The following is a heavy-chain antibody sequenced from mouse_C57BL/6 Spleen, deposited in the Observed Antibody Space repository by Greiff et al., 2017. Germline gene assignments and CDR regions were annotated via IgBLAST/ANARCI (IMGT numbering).Heavy chain of an antibody. CDR3: ARSDGYPYYFDY. CDR1: GYTFTSYW. J-gene: IGHJ2*01. D-gene: IGHD2-3*01. Sequence: QVQLQQPGAELVRPGTSVKLSCKASGYTFTSYWMHWVKQRPGQGLEWIGRIYPGDGDTNYNGKFKGKATLTADKSSSTAYMQLSSLTSEDSAVYFCARSDGYPYYFDYWGQGTTLTVSS. V-gene: IGHV1-82*01. CDR2: IYPGDGDT.